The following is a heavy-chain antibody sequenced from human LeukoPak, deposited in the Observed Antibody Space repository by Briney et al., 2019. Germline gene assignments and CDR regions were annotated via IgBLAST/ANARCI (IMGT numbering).Heavy chain of an antibody. Sequence: GGSLRLSCAASGFTFSSYWMNWARQAPGKGLEWVASINHNGNVNYYVDSVKGRFTISRDNAKNSLYLQMSNLRAKDAAVYFCARGGGLDVWGQGATVTVSS. V-gene: IGHV3-7*03. CDR2: INHNGNVN. CDR3: ARGGGLDV. J-gene: IGHJ6*02. CDR1: GFTFSSYW. D-gene: IGHD3-16*01.